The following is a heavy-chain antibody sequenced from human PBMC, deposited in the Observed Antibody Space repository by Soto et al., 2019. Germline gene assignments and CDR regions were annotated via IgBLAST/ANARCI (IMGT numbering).Heavy chain of an antibody. CDR3: ARGPRPPGYCSGGSCYWWLYYFDY. CDR2: INHSGST. CDR1: GGSFSGYY. Sequence: SETLSLTCAVYGGSFSGYYWSWIRQPPGKGLEWIGEINHSGSTNYNPSLKSRVTISVDTSKNQFSLKLSSVTAADTAVYYCARGPRPPGYCSGGSCYWWLYYFDYWGQGTLVTVSS. J-gene: IGHJ4*01. V-gene: IGHV4-34*01. D-gene: IGHD2-15*01.